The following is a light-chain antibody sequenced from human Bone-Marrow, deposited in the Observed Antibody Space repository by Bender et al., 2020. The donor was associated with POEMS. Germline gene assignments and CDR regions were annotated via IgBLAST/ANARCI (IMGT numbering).Light chain of an antibody. CDR3: ISYTSSSTLV. J-gene: IGLJ3*02. CDR2: DVN. Sequence: QSALTQPASVSGSPGQSITISCTGTGSDVGTFNYVSWYQQHPGKAPKLIILDVNSRPSGVSNRFSGSKSGNTASLTISGLQAEDEADYFCISYTSSSTLVFGGGTKLTVL. CDR1: GSDVGTFNY. V-gene: IGLV2-14*03.